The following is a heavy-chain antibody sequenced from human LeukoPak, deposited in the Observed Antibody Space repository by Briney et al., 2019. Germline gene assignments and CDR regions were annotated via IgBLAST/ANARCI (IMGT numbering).Heavy chain of an antibody. V-gene: IGHV3-30*18. CDR2: ISYDGSNK. CDR1: GFTFSSYG. D-gene: IGHD6-19*01. J-gene: IGHJ4*02. CDR3: AKLAVAGTEDY. Sequence: PGGSLRLSCAASGFTFSSYGMHWVRQAPGKGLEWVAVISYDGSNKYYADSVKGRFTISRDNSKNTLYLQMNSLRAEDTAVYYCAKLAVAGTEDYWGQGTLVTVSS.